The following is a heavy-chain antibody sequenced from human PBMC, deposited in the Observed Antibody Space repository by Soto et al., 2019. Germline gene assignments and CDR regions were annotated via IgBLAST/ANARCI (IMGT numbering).Heavy chain of an antibody. CDR2: IHDSGST. CDR1: GGAIGSYY. CDR3: ARRVNYYYGLDV. V-gene: IGHV4-59*08. J-gene: IGHJ6*02. D-gene: IGHD4-4*01. Sequence: QVQLQESGPGLVKPSETLSLTCTVSGGAIGSYYWNWIRQPPGKGLEWIGYIHDSGSTNYNPALKSRVTISVDPPKNQSSLKLNSVTAADTAVYYCARRVNYYYGLDVWGQGTTVTVSS.